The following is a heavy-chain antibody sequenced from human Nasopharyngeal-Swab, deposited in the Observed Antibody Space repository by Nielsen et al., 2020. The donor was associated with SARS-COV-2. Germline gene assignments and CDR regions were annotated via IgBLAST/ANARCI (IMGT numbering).Heavy chain of an antibody. CDR3: ALGSNLLDY. Sequence: SETLSLTCAVYGGSFSGYYWSWIRQPPGKGLEWIGEISHSGSTNYNPSLKSRVTISVDTSKNQFSLKLSSVTAADTAVYYCALGSNLLDYWGQGTLVTVSS. CDR2: ISHSGST. CDR1: GGSFSGYY. V-gene: IGHV4-34*01. D-gene: IGHD4-23*01. J-gene: IGHJ4*02.